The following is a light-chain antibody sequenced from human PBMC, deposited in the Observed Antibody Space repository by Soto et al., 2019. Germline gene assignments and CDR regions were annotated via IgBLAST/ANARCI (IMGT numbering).Light chain of an antibody. CDR2: SNN. CDR3: AAWDDSLSGFV. CDR1: TSNIGSNN. J-gene: IGLJ1*01. V-gene: IGLV1-44*01. Sequence: QSVLTQPRSASGTPGQRVTISCSGSTSNIGSNNVNWYQQHPGTAPKLLIYSNNQRPSGVPDRFSGSKSGTSASLAISGLQSEDEADYYCAAWDDSLSGFVFGTGTKLTVL.